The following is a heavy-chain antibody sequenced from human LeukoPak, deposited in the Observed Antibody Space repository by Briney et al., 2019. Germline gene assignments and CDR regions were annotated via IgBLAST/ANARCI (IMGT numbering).Heavy chain of an antibody. D-gene: IGHD5-24*01. CDR3: ARDGYNPVPFDF. CDR2: IHRTGTT. J-gene: IGHJ3*01. Sequence: SETLSLTCTVSGYSITNGYFWGWIRQSPGQALEWIGNIHRTGTTFYNPSLQSRVTISVDTSKNTFSLRLKSVTAADTAVYYCARDGYNPVPFDFWGQGTVVTVSS. CDR1: GYSITNGYF. V-gene: IGHV4-38-2*02.